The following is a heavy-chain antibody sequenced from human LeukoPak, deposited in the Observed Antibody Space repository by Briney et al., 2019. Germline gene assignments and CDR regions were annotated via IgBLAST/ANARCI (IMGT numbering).Heavy chain of an antibody. CDR2: TYYRSKWYN. CDR3: ARDGYNWDPKNYYFDY. Sequence: SQTLSLTCAISGDSVSSNSAAWNWIRQSPSRGLEWLGRTYYRSKWYNDYAVSVKSRITINPDTSKNQFSLQLNSVTPEDTAVYYCARDGYNWDPKNYYFDYWGQGTLVTVSS. D-gene: IGHD5-24*01. CDR1: GDSVSSNSAA. V-gene: IGHV6-1*01. J-gene: IGHJ4*02.